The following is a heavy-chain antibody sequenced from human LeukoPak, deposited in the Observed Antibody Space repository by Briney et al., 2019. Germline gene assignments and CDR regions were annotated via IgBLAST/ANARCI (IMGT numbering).Heavy chain of an antibody. Sequence: GASVKVSCKASGYTFTSYGISWVRQAPGQGLEWMGWISAYNGNTNYAQKLQGRVTMTTDTSTSTAYMELRSLRSEDTAVYYCASDYGSGSYYNHYYYGMDVWGQGTTVTVSS. V-gene: IGHV1-18*01. D-gene: IGHD3-10*01. CDR2: ISAYNGNT. J-gene: IGHJ6*02. CDR3: ASDYGSGSYYNHYYYGMDV. CDR1: GYTFTSYG.